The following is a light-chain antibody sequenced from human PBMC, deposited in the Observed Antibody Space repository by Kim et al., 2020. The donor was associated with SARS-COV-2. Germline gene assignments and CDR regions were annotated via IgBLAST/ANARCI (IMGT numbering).Light chain of an antibody. CDR2: GNN. CDR1: SLRTYY. CDR3: KSRDSRGRVV. V-gene: IGLV3-19*01. J-gene: IGLJ2*01. Sequence: SSELTQDPAVSVALGQTVRITCQGDSLRTYYATWYQQRSGQAPVLVFYGNNNRPSGIPDRFSGSSSGNTASLTITGAQAADEADYYCKSRDSRGRVVFGGGTKVTVL.